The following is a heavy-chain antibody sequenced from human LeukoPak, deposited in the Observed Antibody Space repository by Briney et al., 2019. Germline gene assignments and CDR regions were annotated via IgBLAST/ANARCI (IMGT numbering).Heavy chain of an antibody. D-gene: IGHD1-26*01. CDR1: GDSVSSNSAS. CDR3: ARVHSGSSLGFDY. J-gene: IGHJ4*02. CDR2: TYYRSRWHN. V-gene: IGHV6-1*01. Sequence: SRTLSLTCVISGDSVSSNSASWNWIRQSPSRGLEWLGRTYYRSRWHNDYAVSVKSRITINPDTSKNQFSLQLNSVTPEDTAVYYCARVHSGSSLGFDYWGQGTLVTVSS.